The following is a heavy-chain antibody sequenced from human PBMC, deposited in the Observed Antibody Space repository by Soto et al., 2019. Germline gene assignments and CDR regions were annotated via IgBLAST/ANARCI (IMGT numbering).Heavy chain of an antibody. Sequence: QVHLVQSGAEVKMPGASVKVSCKAYGFTFTSYAFTWVRQAPGQGLEWMGWISAYNGNTNYARNFRGRVTMTTDSSTSIVYMELGSLTSDDTAVYFCASVFTGWPPDGVESWGQGTLLSVS. CDR3: ASVFTGWPPDGVES. J-gene: IGHJ4*02. V-gene: IGHV1-18*01. CDR2: ISAYNGNT. CDR1: GFTFTSYA. D-gene: IGHD3-16*01.